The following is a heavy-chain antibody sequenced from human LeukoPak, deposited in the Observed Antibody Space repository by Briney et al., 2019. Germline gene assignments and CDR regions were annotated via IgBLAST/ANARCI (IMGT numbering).Heavy chain of an antibody. CDR2: IYYSGST. Sequence: PSETLSLTCTVSGGSISSYYWSWIRQPPGKGLEWIGYIYYSGSTNYNPSLKSRVTISVDTSKNQFSLKLSSVTAADTAVYYCARTTYYYGNKAFDIWGQGTMVTVSS. J-gene: IGHJ3*02. CDR3: ARTTYYYGNKAFDI. D-gene: IGHD3-10*01. V-gene: IGHV4-59*01. CDR1: GGSISSYY.